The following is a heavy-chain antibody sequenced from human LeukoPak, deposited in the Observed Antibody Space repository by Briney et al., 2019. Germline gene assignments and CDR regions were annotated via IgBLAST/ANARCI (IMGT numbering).Heavy chain of an antibody. CDR3: ARNVVVVPAAEDYYYYGMDV. V-gene: IGHV1-69*13. CDR1: GYTFTSYA. CDR2: IIPIFGTA. D-gene: IGHD2-2*01. J-gene: IGHJ6*02. Sequence: SVKVSCKASGYTFTSYAISWVRQAPGQGLEWMVGIIPIFGTANYAQKFQGRVTITADESTSTAYMELSSLRSEDTAVYYCARNVVVVPAAEDYYYYGMDVWGQGTTVTVSS.